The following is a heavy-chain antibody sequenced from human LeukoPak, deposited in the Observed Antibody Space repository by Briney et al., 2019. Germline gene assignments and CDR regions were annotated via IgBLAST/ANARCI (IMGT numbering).Heavy chain of an antibody. D-gene: IGHD3-22*01. CDR3: ARDYYDSSASATFDY. CDR1: GFTFSDYT. J-gene: IGHJ4*02. CDR2: ISSDKSYI. V-gene: IGHV3-21*01. Sequence: NPGGSLRLPCEASGFTFSDYTMNWVRQAPGKGLEWVSSISSDKSYIKYADSVKGRFSISRDNTKNSLFLEMRSLRVEDTAVYFCARDYYDSSASATFDYWGQGNLVTVSS.